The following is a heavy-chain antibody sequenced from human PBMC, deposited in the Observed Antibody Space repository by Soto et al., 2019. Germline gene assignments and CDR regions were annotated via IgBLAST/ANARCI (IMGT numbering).Heavy chain of an antibody. CDR3: ARGFSAGKGSPPDY. J-gene: IGHJ4*02. CDR2: LNGSGGST. Sequence: EVRLLESGGGLVQPGGSLRLSCGASGFTFSNNAMTWVRQAPGKGLEWVSGLNGSGGSTSSADSVKGRFAISRDNSKNTLYWQMNSLRDGDTAVYYCARGFSAGKGSPPDYWGQGTLVTVSS. D-gene: IGHD3-10*01. V-gene: IGHV3-23*01. CDR1: GFTFSNNA.